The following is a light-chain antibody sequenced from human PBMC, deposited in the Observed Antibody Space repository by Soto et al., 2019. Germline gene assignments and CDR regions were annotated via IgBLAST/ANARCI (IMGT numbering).Light chain of an antibody. J-gene: IGKJ1*01. Sequence: IPLTHSPSSLSASFLDGFTISCWTSQSVSGYLNWYQQEPGKAPKLLIYAASSLQSGVPSRFSGSGSGTDFSLTISSLQPEDFATYYCQQTYTSPRTFGQGTKVDNK. V-gene: IGKV1-39*01. CDR2: AAS. CDR3: QQTYTSPRT. CDR1: QSVSGY.